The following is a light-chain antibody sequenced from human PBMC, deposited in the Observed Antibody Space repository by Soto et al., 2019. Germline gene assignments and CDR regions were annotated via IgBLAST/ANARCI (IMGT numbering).Light chain of an antibody. CDR1: QSISNY. V-gene: IGKV1-39*01. Sequence: DIQMTQSPSSLSASVGDRVTISCRASQSISNYLNWYQQKPGKAPKLLIYAASNLQSGVPSRFSGTESGTDSTLTISSLQPEDFATYYCQQTYSTPFTFGPGTKVDIK. CDR3: QQTYSTPFT. CDR2: AAS. J-gene: IGKJ3*01.